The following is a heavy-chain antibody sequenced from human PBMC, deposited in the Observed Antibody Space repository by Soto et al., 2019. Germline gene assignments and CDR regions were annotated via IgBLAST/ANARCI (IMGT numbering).Heavy chain of an antibody. V-gene: IGHV1-46*01. Sequence: ASVKVSCKASGYTFTSYYVHWVRQAPGQGLEWMAIINPSGGSTSYAQKFQDRVTTTRDTSTSTVYMELSSLRSEDTAVYYCARGRLTMTLVVTEAFDIWGQGIMVNVS. J-gene: IGHJ3*02. D-gene: IGHD3-22*01. CDR3: ARGRLTMTLVVTEAFDI. CDR2: INPSGGST. CDR1: GYTFTSYY.